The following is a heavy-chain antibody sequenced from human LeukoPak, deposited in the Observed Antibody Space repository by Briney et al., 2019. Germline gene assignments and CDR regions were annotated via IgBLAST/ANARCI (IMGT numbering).Heavy chain of an antibody. CDR3: ARAANWLVAGTLDY. V-gene: IGHV1-46*01. D-gene: IGHD6-19*01. J-gene: IGHJ4*02. Sequence: RASVKVSCKASGYTFTSYYMHWVRQAPGQGLEWMGIINPSGGSTSYAQKFQGRVTITADESTSTAYMELSSLRSEDTAVYYCARAANWLVAGTLDYWGQGTLVTVSS. CDR2: INPSGGST. CDR1: GYTFTSYY.